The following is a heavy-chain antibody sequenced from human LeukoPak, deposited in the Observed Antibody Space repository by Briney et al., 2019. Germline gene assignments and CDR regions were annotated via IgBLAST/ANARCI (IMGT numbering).Heavy chain of an antibody. CDR3: ARVPYCSSTSCDYYFDY. D-gene: IGHD2-2*01. CDR2: INTNTGNP. V-gene: IGHV7-4-1*02. J-gene: IGHJ4*02. CDR1: GYTFTSYT. Sequence: ASVKVSCKASGYTFTSYTMNWVRQAPGQGLEWMGWINTNTGNPTYAQGFTGRFVFSLDTSVSTAYLQISSLKAEDTAVYYCARVPYCSSTSCDYYFDYWGQGTLVTVSS.